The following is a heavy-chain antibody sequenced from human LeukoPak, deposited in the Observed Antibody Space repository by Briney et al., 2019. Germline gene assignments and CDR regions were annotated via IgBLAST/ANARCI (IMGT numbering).Heavy chain of an antibody. CDR1: GASITNTYH. D-gene: IGHD2-8*02. Sequence: SETLSLTCTVSGASITNTYHWSWIRQFPGKGLEWIGNLYNIGSITYKPSLKSRVTMSVDMSKNQFSLRLTSVTAADTAVYFCATNSTGSAFDYWGQGILVTVSS. V-gene: IGHV4-59*08. J-gene: IGHJ4*02. CDR3: ATNSTGSAFDY. CDR2: LYNIGSI.